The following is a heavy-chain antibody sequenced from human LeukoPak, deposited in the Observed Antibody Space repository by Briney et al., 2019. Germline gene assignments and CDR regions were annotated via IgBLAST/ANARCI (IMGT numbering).Heavy chain of an antibody. J-gene: IGHJ4*02. CDR2: ISAYNGNT. V-gene: IGHV1-18*01. Sequence: ASVKVSCKASGYTFTNYDINWVRQATGQGLEWMGWISAYNGNTNYAQKLQGRVTMTTDTSTSTAYMELRSLRSDDTAVYYCARDLVSGYYYDSSGYYLDWGQGTLVTVSS. CDR1: GYTFTNYD. D-gene: IGHD3-22*01. CDR3: ARDLVSGYYYDSSGYYLD.